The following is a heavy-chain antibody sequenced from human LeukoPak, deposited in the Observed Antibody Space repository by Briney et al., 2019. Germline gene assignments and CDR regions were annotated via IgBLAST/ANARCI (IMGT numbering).Heavy chain of an antibody. CDR3: ARALYNHGWYPDYFDY. V-gene: IGHV3-30*04. J-gene: IGHJ4*02. D-gene: IGHD6-19*01. Sequence: GGSLRLSCAASGFTFGTFTMHWVRQAPGKGLEWVAVTSYDQSHKYYTDSLKGRFTISRDNAENSLYLQMDSLRAEDTAVYYCARALYNHGWYPDYFDYWGQGTLVTVSS. CDR1: GFTFGTFT. CDR2: TSYDQSHK.